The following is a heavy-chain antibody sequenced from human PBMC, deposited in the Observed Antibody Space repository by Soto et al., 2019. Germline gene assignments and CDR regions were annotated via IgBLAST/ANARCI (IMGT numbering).Heavy chain of an antibody. J-gene: IGHJ4*02. V-gene: IGHV1-69*01. D-gene: IGHD6-13*01. CDR1: EGTFNSYA. Sequence: QAQVVQSGAEVRKPGSSVKLSCKASEGTFNSYAIAWVRQAPGQGLEWMGGIIPYYNTLNYAQKFQDRVTITADDSTNTVYMELSSLRSDDTAVYFGASGASRWYPYFFDSWAQGTLVTVSP. CDR3: ASGASRWYPYFFDS. CDR2: IIPYYNTL.